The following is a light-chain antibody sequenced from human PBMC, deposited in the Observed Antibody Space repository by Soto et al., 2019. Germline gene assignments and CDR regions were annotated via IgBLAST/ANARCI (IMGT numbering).Light chain of an antibody. CDR1: SSNIGSNY. CDR2: RNN. CDR3: AVKYDSFLWV. V-gene: IGLV1-47*01. Sequence: QSVLTQPPSASGTPGQRVTISCSGSSSNIGSNYVYWYQQLPGTAPKLLMYRNNQRPSGVPDRFSGSKSGTSASLAISGLRSEDEADYHCAVKYDSFLWVFGGGTKLTVL. J-gene: IGLJ3*02.